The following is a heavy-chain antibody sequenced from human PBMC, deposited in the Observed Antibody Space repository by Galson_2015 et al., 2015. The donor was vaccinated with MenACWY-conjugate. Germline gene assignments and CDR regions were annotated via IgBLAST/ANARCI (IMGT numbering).Heavy chain of an antibody. CDR3: ARERWVRGVCLYH. V-gene: IGHV3-7*01. CDR1: GFTFSNFW. CDR2: IKQDGSEK. J-gene: IGHJ5*02. Sequence: SLRLSCAASGFTFSNFWMSWVRQAPGKELEWVASIKQDGSEKYLVDSVKGRFTISRDNAENSLFLQMNSLRAEDTAVYYCARERWVRGVCLYHSGQGALVTVSS. D-gene: IGHD2-8*02.